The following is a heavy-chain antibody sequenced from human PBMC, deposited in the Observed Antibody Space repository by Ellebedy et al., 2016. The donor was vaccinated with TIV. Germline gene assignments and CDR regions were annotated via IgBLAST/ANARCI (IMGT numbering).Heavy chain of an antibody. Sequence: PGGSLRLSCTVSGGSISSYYWSWIRQPAGKGLEWIGRIYTSGSTNYNPSLKSRVTMSVDTSKNQFSLKLSSVIAADTAVYYCARDKGYGSELERGLDYWGQGTLVTVSS. CDR1: GGSISSYY. J-gene: IGHJ4*02. CDR2: IYTSGST. V-gene: IGHV4-4*07. D-gene: IGHD3-10*01. CDR3: ARDKGYGSELERGLDY.